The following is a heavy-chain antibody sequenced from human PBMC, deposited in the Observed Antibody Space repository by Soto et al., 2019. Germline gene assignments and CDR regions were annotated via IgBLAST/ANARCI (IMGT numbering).Heavy chain of an antibody. CDR1: GDSINSGRYY. D-gene: IGHD6-19*01. Sequence: QLHLQESGPRLVRPSETLSLTCTVSGDSINSGRYYWGWIRQPPGKGLDWIGSIPQIGNTYYNPYLKSRVAMSMDTSKNQFSLALRSVPAADTAVYDCARPLATQTVARLHFWCRGTLVTVSS. CDR2: IPQIGNT. V-gene: IGHV4-39*01. CDR3: ARPLATQTVARLHF. J-gene: IGHJ4*02.